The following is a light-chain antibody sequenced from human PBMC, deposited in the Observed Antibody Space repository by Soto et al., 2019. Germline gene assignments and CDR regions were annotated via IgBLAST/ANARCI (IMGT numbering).Light chain of an antibody. V-gene: IGLV2-14*01. Sequence: QSALTQPASVSGSPGQSITISCTGTSSDVGGYNYVSWYQQHPGKAPKLMIYDVSNRPSGVSNRFSGSKSGNTASLTISGHQAEDEADYYCGSYTRSSTKVFGTGTKVTVL. CDR3: GSYTRSSTKV. CDR2: DVS. J-gene: IGLJ1*01. CDR1: SSDVGGYNY.